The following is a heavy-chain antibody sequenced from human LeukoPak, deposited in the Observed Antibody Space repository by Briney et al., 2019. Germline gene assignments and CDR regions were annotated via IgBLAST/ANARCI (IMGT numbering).Heavy chain of an antibody. CDR2: ISYDGSNK. J-gene: IGHJ4*02. CDR3: AKGTFFDY. V-gene: IGHV3-30*18. CDR1: GFTFSSYG. Sequence: GGSLRLSCAASGFTFSSYGMHWVRQAPGKGLEWVAVISYDGSNKYYADSVKGRFTISRDNSKNTLYLQMNSLRAEDTAVYYCAKGTFFDYWGQGTLVIVSS.